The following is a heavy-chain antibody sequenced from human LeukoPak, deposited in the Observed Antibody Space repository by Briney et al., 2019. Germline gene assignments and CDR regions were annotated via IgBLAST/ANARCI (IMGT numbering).Heavy chain of an antibody. J-gene: IGHJ4*02. CDR1: GFTFSSYA. V-gene: IGHV3-9*01. Sequence: GGSLRLSCAASGFTFSSYAMHWVRQAPGKGLEWVSGISWNSGSIGYADSVKGRFTISRDNAKNSLYLQMNSLRAEDTALYYCAKDTDSSGYTFRYWGQGALVTVSS. CDR2: ISWNSGSI. D-gene: IGHD3-22*01. CDR3: AKDTDSSGYTFRY.